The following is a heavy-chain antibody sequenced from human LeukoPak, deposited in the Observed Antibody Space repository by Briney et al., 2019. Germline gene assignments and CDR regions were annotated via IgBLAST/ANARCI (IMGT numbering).Heavy chain of an antibody. Sequence: SVKVSCKASGYTFTSYDINWVRQATGQGLEWMGWMNPNSGNTGYAQKFQGRVTITRNTSISAAYMELSSLRSEDTAVYYCARAVRKNSGSYYYFDYWGQGTLVTVSS. D-gene: IGHD1-26*01. J-gene: IGHJ4*02. V-gene: IGHV1-8*03. CDR1: GYTFTSYD. CDR2: MNPNSGNT. CDR3: ARAVRKNSGSYYYFDY.